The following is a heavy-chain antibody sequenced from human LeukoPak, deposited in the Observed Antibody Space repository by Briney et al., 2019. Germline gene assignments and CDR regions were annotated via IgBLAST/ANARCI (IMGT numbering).Heavy chain of an antibody. J-gene: IGHJ4*02. V-gene: IGHV4-34*01. CDR2: INHSGST. D-gene: IGHD6-13*01. Sequence: PSETLSLTCAVSGGSFSGYYWSWIRQPPGKGLEWIGEINHSGSTNYNPSLKSRVTISVDTSKNQFSLQLSSVTAADTAVYYCARIPNNSSSWYRSGYYWGQGTLVTVSS. CDR1: GGSFSGYY. CDR3: ARIPNNSSSWYRSGYY.